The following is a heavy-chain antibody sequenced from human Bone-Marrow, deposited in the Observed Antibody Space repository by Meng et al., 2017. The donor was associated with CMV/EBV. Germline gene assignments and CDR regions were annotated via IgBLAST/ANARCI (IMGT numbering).Heavy chain of an antibody. CDR1: GGSFSGYY. CDR2: IIHSGST. J-gene: IGHJ3*02. V-gene: IGHV4-34*01. Sequence: GSLRLSCGVYGGSFSGYYWSWIRQPPGKGLEWIGEIIHSGSTNYNPSLKSRVTISVDTSKNQFSLKLSSVTAADTAVYYCARGRCSSTSCYKGVIRAFDIWGQGTMVTVSS. CDR3: ARGRCSSTSCYKGVIRAFDI. D-gene: IGHD2-2*02.